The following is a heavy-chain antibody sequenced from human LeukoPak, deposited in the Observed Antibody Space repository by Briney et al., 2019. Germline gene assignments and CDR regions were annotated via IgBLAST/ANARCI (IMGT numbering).Heavy chain of an antibody. V-gene: IGHV3-23*01. D-gene: IGHD3-10*01. Sequence: GGSLRLSCAASGFTFSSYAMSWVRQAPGKGLEWVSAISGSGGSTYYAVSVKGRFTISRDNSKNTLYLQMNSLRAEDTAVYYCAKGQYGSGSYYKNYFDYWGQGTLVTVSS. J-gene: IGHJ4*02. CDR2: ISGSGGST. CDR1: GFTFSSYA. CDR3: AKGQYGSGSYYKNYFDY.